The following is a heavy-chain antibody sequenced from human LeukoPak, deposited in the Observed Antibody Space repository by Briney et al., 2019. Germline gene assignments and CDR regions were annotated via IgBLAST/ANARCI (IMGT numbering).Heavy chain of an antibody. CDR2: VHYSGST. Sequence: PSETLSLTCIVSGDSITNYYWSWIRQPPGKGLEWIGCVHYSGSTNYNPSLKSRVTISVDTSKNQFSLKLSSVTAADTAVYYCASEKAVAGTGGGGLPDYWGQGTLVTVSS. CDR3: ASEKAVAGTGGGGLPDY. D-gene: IGHD6-19*01. V-gene: IGHV4-59*01. J-gene: IGHJ4*02. CDR1: GDSITNYY.